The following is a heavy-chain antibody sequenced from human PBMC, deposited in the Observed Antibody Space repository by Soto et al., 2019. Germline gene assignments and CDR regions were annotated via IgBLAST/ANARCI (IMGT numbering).Heavy chain of an antibody. V-gene: IGHV3-73*02. CDR3: TRYDTFDY. D-gene: IGHD3-9*01. Sequence: EVQLVESGGGLVQPGGSLTLSCAASGFAFSASAIHWVRQASGKGLEWVGRIRSEAHSYAAAYAASVKGRFTISRDDSKKTPYLQLNSLKTGDTAVYYGTRYDTFDYWGQGTLVTVSS. CDR2: IRSEAHSYAA. CDR1: GFAFSASA. J-gene: IGHJ4*02.